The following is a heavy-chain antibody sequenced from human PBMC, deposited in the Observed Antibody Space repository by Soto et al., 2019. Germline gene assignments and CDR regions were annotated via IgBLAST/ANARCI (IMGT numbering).Heavy chain of an antibody. CDR1: GGTFSSYT. D-gene: IGHD3-9*01. CDR2: IIPILGIA. V-gene: IGHV1-69*02. CDR3: ERGYYDILTGYYNGGFDY. Sequence: QVQLVQSGAEVKKPGSSVKVSCKASGGTFSSYTISWVRQAPGQGLEWMGRIIPILGIANYAQKFQGRVTITADKSTSTAYRELSSLRSEDTAVYYCERGYYDILTGYYNGGFDYWGQGTLVTVSS. J-gene: IGHJ4*02.